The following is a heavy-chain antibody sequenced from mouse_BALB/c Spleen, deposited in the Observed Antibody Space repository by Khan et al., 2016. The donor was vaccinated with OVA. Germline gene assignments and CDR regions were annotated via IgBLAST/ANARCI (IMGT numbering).Heavy chain of an antibody. J-gene: IGHJ2*01. V-gene: IGHV1S136*01. D-gene: IGHD4-1*01. CDR2: INPYNGAT. CDR3: ARGNWKSYYFDY. Sequence: EVQLQESGPELVKPGTSVKMSCKASGYRFTSYLIHWVKQKPGQGLEWIGYINPYNGATKYDEKFKGKATLTSDKSSNTAYMELSSLTSEDSAVFYCARGNWKSYYFDYWHRGTTLPVSS. CDR1: GYRFTSYL.